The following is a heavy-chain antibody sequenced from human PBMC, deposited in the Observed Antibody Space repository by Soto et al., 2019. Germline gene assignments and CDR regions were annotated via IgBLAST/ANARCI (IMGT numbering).Heavy chain of an antibody. J-gene: IGHJ3*02. Sequence: SETLSLTCTVSGGSISSYYWSWIRQPPGKGLEWIGYIYYTGSTNYNPSVKNRVTILLDTSKNQVSLKLRSVTAADTAVYYCARSPAHSLDIWGQGTMVTVSS. CDR1: GGSISSYY. CDR3: ARSPAHSLDI. CDR2: IYYTGST. V-gene: IGHV4-59*01.